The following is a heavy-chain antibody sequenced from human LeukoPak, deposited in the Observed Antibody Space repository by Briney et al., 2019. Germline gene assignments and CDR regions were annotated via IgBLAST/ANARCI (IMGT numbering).Heavy chain of an antibody. J-gene: IGHJ4*02. CDR3: ARIPLITMVRGYYFDY. CDR1: GGPISSYF. CDR2: IYYSGST. V-gene: IGHV4-59*01. Sequence: SETPSLTCTVSGGPISSYFWSWVRQPPDKGLEWIGYIYYSGSTKYNPSLKSRVTISVDTSKNQFSLKLSSVTAADTAVYYCARIPLITMVRGYYFDYWGQGNLVTVSS. D-gene: IGHD3-10*01.